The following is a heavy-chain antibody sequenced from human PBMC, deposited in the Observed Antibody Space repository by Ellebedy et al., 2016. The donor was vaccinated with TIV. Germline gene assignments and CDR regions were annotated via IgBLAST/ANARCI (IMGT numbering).Heavy chain of an antibody. CDR2: ISWNSGSI. CDR3: AKSNNGPMYYFGN. J-gene: IGHJ4*02. V-gene: IGHV3-9*01. CDR1: GFTFDDYA. Sequence: PGGSLRLSCAASGFTFDDYAMHWVRRAPGKGLEWVSDISWNSGSIGYADSVKGRFTISRDNAKNSLHLQMNSLRAEDTALYYCAKSNNGPMYYFGNWGQGTLVTVSS. D-gene: IGHD2-8*01.